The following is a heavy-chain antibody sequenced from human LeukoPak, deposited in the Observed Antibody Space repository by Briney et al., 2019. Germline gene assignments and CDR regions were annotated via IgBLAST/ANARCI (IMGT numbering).Heavy chain of an antibody. Sequence: KSSETLSLTCTVSGGSISSYYWSWIRQPPGKGLEWIGYIYCSGSTNYNPSLKSRATISVDTSKNQFSLKLSSVTAADTAVYYCARARGSGRTRFDYWGQGTLVTVSS. CDR2: IYCSGST. V-gene: IGHV4-59*01. D-gene: IGHD3-10*01. CDR1: GGSISSYY. J-gene: IGHJ4*02. CDR3: ARARGSGRTRFDY.